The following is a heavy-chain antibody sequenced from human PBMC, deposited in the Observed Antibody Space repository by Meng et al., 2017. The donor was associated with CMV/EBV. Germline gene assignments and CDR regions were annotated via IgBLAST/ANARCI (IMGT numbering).Heavy chain of an antibody. CDR2: IYTSGST. J-gene: IGHJ5*02. V-gene: IGHV4-4*07. D-gene: IGHD2-2*01. CDR1: VGSISSYY. CDR3: ARDLMNCSSTSCANWFDP. Sequence: LQQSGQGRVKPSETPSLTCTVSVGSISSYYWSWIRQPAGKGLEWIARIYTSGSTNYNPSLKSRVTMSVDTSKNQFSLKLSSVTAADTAVYYCARDLMNCSSTSCANWFDPWGQGTLVTVAS.